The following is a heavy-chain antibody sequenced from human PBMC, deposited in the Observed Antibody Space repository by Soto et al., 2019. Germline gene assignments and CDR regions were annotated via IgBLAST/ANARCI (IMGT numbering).Heavy chain of an antibody. CDR3: AKDNSAFGVSSSSYFDY. J-gene: IGHJ4*02. D-gene: IGHD6-6*01. V-gene: IGHV3-23*01. CDR2: ISGSGGST. Sequence: LSLTCAASGFTFSSYAMSWVRQAPGKGLEWVSAISGSGGSTYYADSVKGRFTISRDNSKNTLYLQMNSLRAEDTAVYYCAKDNSAFGVSSSSYFDYWGQGTLVTVSS. CDR1: GFTFSSYA.